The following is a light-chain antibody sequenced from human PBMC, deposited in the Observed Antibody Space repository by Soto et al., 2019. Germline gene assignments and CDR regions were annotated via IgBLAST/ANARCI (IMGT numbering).Light chain of an antibody. J-gene: IGKJ3*01. CDR2: AVS. V-gene: IGKV3-20*01. CDR3: QQYFSSLS. Sequence: VLTQSPGTLSLSPGERATLSCRASRPLITNYLAWYQLKPGQPPRLLISAVSTRATGVPDRFSGSGSGTEFTLTISRVEPEDFAVYFCQQYFSSLSFSPGTKVEVK. CDR1: RPLITNY.